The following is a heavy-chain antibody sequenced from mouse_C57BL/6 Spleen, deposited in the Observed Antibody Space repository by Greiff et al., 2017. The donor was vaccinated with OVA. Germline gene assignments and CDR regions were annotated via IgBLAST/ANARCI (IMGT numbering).Heavy chain of an antibody. CDR1: GYTFTDYE. CDR3: TREGSSPPIDYYYAMDY. Sequence: QVQLKESGAELVRPGASVTLSCKASGYTFTDYEMHWVKQTPVHGLEWIGAIDPETGGTAYNQKFKGKAILTADKSSSTAYMELRSLTSEDSAVYYCTREGSSPPIDYYYAMDYWGQGTSVTVSS. D-gene: IGHD1-1*01. CDR2: IDPETGGT. J-gene: IGHJ4*01. V-gene: IGHV1-15*01.